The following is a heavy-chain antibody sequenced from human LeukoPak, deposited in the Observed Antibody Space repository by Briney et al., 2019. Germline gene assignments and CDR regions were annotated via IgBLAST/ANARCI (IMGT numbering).Heavy chain of an antibody. CDR1: GYTFTSYG. CDR2: ISAYNGNT. Sequence: ASVKVSCKASGYTFTSYGISWVRQAPGQGLEWMGWISAYNGNTNYAQKLQGRVTMTTDTSTSTAYMELRSLRSDDTAVYYCARVTEAYDFWSAIHQNYYMDVWGKGTTVTVTS. J-gene: IGHJ6*03. CDR3: ARVTEAYDFWSAIHQNYYMDV. D-gene: IGHD3-3*01. V-gene: IGHV1-18*01.